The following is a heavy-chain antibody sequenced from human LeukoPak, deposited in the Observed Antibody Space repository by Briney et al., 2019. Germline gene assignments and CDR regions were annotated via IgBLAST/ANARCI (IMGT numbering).Heavy chain of an antibody. Sequence: GGSRRLSCAASGFTFSSSWMHWVRQAPGKGLVWVSRINPDGSTTNYADSVKGRFTISRDNAKNMLYLLMNSLRVDDTAVYYCVRALLGTSNYWGQGTLVTVSS. D-gene: IGHD7-27*01. CDR1: GFTFSSSW. V-gene: IGHV3-74*01. CDR2: INPDGSTT. J-gene: IGHJ4*02. CDR3: VRALLGTSNY.